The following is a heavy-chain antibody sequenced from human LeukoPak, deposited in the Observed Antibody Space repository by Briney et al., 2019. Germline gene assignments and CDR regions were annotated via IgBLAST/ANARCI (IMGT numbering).Heavy chain of an antibody. CDR3: ATGGKYYYDSSGYDY. CDR2: IIPIFGTA. D-gene: IGHD3-22*01. J-gene: IGHJ4*02. V-gene: IGHV1-69*06. Sequence: SVKVSCKASGGTFSSYAISWVRQAPGQGLEWMGRIIPIFGTANYAQKFQGRVTMTEDTSTDTAYMELSSLRSEDTAVYYCATGGKYYYDSSGYDYWGQGTLVTVSS. CDR1: GGTFSSYA.